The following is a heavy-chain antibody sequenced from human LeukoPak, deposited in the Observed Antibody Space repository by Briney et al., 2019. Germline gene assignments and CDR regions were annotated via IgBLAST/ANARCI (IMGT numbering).Heavy chain of an antibody. V-gene: IGHV4-34*01. CDR1: GGSFSGYY. J-gene: IGHJ5*01. D-gene: IGHD3/OR15-3a*01. Sequence: SETLSLTCAVYGGSFSGYYWIWIRQPPGRGLEWIGEINHSGGTNYNPSLKSRVTVSVDASKNQFSLKVRSLTAADTAVYYCARANDFHNWFDSWGQGTLVTVSS. CDR3: ARANDFHNWFDS. CDR2: INHSGGT.